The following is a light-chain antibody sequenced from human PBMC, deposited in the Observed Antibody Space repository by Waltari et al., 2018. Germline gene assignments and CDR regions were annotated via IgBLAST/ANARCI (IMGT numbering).Light chain of an antibody. CDR1: QGVQTS. CDR2: DAS. CDR3: QHYHTLPYT. V-gene: IGKV1-33*01. J-gene: IGKJ2*01. Sequence: TCRSTQGVQTSLSWFPQKPGKAPQLLIYDASTLQSGVPSRFSGSGSGTSFSFTITSLQPEDSATYYCQHYHTLPYTFGRGTKLQIK.